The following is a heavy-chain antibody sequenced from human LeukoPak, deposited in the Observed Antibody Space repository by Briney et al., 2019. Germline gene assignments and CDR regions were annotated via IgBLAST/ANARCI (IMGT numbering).Heavy chain of an antibody. V-gene: IGHV1-18*01. CDR1: GYTFTSYG. CDR2: ISAYNGNT. D-gene: IGHD5-18*01. CDR3: ARANSFAIRVDY. J-gene: IGHJ4*02. Sequence: ASVKVSCKASGYTFTSYGISWVRQAPGQGLEWMGWISAYNGNTNFAQKFQGRVTSTRDTSIDTAYMELTSLTPEDTAVYYCARANSFAIRVDYWGQGTLVTVSS.